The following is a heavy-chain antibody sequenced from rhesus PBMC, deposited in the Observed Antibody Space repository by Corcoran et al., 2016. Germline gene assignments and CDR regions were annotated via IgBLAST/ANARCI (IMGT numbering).Heavy chain of an antibody. J-gene: IGHJ4*01. CDR2: INGNSGST. V-gene: IGHV4-80*01. CDR1: GASISSYW. CDR3: ARKTSIAAAGSYFDY. D-gene: IGHD6-31*01. Sequence: QVQLQESGPGLVKPSETLSLTCAVSGASISSYWWSWIRQPPGKGLEWIGEINGNSGSTYYNPSLKSRVTISKDASKHQFSLKLSSVTAADTAVYYCARKTSIAAAGSYFDYWGQGVLVTVSS.